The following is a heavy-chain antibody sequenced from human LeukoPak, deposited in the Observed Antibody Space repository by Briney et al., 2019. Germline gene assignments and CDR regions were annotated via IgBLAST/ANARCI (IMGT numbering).Heavy chain of an antibody. J-gene: IGHJ4*02. CDR1: GFTFSTYD. CDR3: ARWLVEEMATIQYFDY. Sequence: PGGSLRLSCAASGFTFSTYDMHWIRQPPGKGLEWIGSIYYSGSTYYNPSLKSRVTISVDTSKNQFSLKLSSVTAADTAVYYCARWLVEEMATIQYFDYWGQGTLVTASS. V-gene: IGHV4-39*07. D-gene: IGHD5-24*01. CDR2: IYYSGST.